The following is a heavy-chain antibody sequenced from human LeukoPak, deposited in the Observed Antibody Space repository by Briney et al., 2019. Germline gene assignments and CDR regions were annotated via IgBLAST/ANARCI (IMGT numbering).Heavy chain of an antibody. Sequence: ASVKVSCKASGYTFTTYYIHWVRQAPGQGLEWMGIISPSGSTTYAQKFQDRVTMTRDTSTSTVYMELSSLRSEDTAVYYCARTSGYTFDYWGQGTLVTVSS. J-gene: IGHJ4*02. CDR1: GYTFTTYY. D-gene: IGHD3-22*01. CDR3: ARTSGYTFDY. V-gene: IGHV1-46*01. CDR2: ISPSGST.